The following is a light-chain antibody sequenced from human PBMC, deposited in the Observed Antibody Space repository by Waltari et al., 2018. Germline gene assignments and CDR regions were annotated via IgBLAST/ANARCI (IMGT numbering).Light chain of an antibody. CDR3: QQYGGSPPYT. V-gene: IGKV3-20*01. J-gene: IGKJ2*01. CDR2: GAS. Sequence: EIVLTQSPGTLSLSPGDRATLSCRASQSFSSSFLAWYQQKPGQAPRLLIYGASSRATGIPDRFSGGGSGIDFTLTISRLEPEDFAVYYCQQYGGSPPYTFGQGTKLEI. CDR1: QSFSSSF.